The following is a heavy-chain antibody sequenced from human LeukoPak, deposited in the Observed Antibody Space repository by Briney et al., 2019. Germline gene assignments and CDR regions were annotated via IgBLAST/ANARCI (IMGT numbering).Heavy chain of an antibody. D-gene: IGHD3-22*01. CDR3: ARDIDYTNSAGYYSTFYFDH. J-gene: IGHJ4*02. V-gene: IGHV3-23*01. CDR2: ISGSGGST. CDR1: GFTFSSYA. Sequence: PGGSLRLSCAASGFTFSSYAMSWVRQAPGKGLEWVSAISGSGGSTYYADSVKGRFTISRDNSKNTLYLQMNSLRAEDTAVYYCARDIDYTNSAGYYSTFYFDHWGQGTLVTVSS.